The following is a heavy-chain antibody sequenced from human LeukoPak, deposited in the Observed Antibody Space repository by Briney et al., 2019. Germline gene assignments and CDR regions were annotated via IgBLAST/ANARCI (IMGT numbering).Heavy chain of an antibody. Sequence: ASVKVSCKASGGTFSSYAISWVRQAPGQGLEWMGGIIPIFGTANYAQKFQGRVTITTDESTSTAYMELSSLRSEDTAVHYCARSTYYDILNAFDIWGQGTMVTVSS. J-gene: IGHJ3*02. D-gene: IGHD3-9*01. V-gene: IGHV1-69*05. CDR2: IIPIFGTA. CDR3: ARSTYYDILNAFDI. CDR1: GGTFSSYA.